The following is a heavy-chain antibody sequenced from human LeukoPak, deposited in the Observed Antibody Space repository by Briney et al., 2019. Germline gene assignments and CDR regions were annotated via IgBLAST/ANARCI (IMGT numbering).Heavy chain of an antibody. J-gene: IGHJ4*02. CDR2: ISSSSSYI. V-gene: IGHV3-21*01. D-gene: IGHD6-13*01. Sequence: GGSLRLSCAASGFTFSSYSMNWVRQAPGKGLEWVSSISSSSSYIYYADSVKGRFTISRDNAKNSLYLQMNSLRAEDTAVYYCARAKSGVSHGIAADPLPDYWGQGTLVTVSS. CDR3: ARAKSGVSHGIAADPLPDY. CDR1: GFTFSSYS.